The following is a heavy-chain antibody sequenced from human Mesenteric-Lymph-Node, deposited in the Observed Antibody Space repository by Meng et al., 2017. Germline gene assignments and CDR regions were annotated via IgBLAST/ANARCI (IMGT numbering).Heavy chain of an antibody. CDR2: NDHRGAA. Sequence: LVESLSLTWTFYAGSFYDSTGHWIREPPGGGLEWIGDNDHRGAAKYNPSLQSRVTLSVDTSTNQFPLKLSSLTAAATAVYYCPRGGRTPGGSYPVDSTADHHYWRQETLVTVSS. CDR3: PRGGRTPGGSYPVDSTADHHY. D-gene: IGHD3-3*01. CDR1: AGSFYDST. V-gene: IGHV4-34*01. J-gene: IGHJ4*02.